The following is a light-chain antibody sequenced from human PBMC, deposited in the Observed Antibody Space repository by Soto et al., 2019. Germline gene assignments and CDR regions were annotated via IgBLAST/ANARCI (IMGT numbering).Light chain of an antibody. CDR1: QGISSW. J-gene: IGKJ3*01. Sequence: DLQMTQSPSSVSASVGDRVTITCRASQGISSWLAWYQQKPGKAPKLLIYAASSLQSGVPSRFSGSGSGTDFTHTSSRPQPADVATYACQKYNSAPFTFGTGTKVDIK. CDR2: AAS. V-gene: IGKV1-12*01. CDR3: QKYNSAPFT.